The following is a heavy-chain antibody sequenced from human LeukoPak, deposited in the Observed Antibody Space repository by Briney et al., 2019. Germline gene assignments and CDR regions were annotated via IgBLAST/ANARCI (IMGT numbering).Heavy chain of an antibody. CDR3: AEYARYCTNGICSHDAFNI. CDR1: GVSISTHFYY. Sequence: SETLSLTCTVSGVSISTHFYYWGWIRQTPGKALEWIGNMYYRGSTYYNPSLNSRVTMSLDTSKNQFSLRLNSVTAADTAFYYCAEYARYCTNGICSHDAFNIWGQGTVVTVSS. D-gene: IGHD2-8*01. J-gene: IGHJ3*02. CDR2: MYYRGST. V-gene: IGHV4-39*07.